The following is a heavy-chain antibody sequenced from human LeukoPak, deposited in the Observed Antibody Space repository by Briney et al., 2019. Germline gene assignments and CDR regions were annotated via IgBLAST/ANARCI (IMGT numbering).Heavy chain of an antibody. CDR3: ARRTDSGSYNWFDH. J-gene: IGHJ5*02. CDR2: IQNSDT. Sequence: SETLSLTCTVTGGTISTYHWNWIRQPAGKGLEWIGRIQNSDTNYHPPLKSRVIISVDSSKKQFSLKLSSVTAADTVVYYCARRTDSGSYNWFDHWGQGTLVTVSS. CDR1: GGTISTYH. V-gene: IGHV4-4*07. D-gene: IGHD1-26*01.